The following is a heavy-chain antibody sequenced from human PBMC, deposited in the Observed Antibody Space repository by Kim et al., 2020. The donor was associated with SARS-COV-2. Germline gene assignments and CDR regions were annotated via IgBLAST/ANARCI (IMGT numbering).Heavy chain of an antibody. D-gene: IGHD2-2*01. CDR2: ISGSGGST. J-gene: IGHJ5*02. CDR3: AKGYCSSTSCYGGGWFDP. V-gene: IGHV3-23*01. Sequence: GGSLRLSCAASGFTFSSYAMSWVRQAPGKGLEWVSAISGSGGSTYYADSVKGRFTISRDNSKNTLYLQMNSLRAEDTAVYYCAKGYCSSTSCYGGGWFDPWGQGTLVTVSS. CDR1: GFTFSSYA.